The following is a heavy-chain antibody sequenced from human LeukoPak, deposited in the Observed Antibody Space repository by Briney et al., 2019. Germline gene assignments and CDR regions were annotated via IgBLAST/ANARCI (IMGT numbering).Heavy chain of an antibody. CDR3: ARGGHCSGGSCYSPFYYGMDV. CDR1: GGSISSYY. J-gene: IGHJ6*02. Sequence: SETLSLTCTVSGGSISSYYWSWIRQPAGKGLEWIGRIYTSGSTNYNPSLKSRVTISVDTSKNQFSLKLSSVTAADTAVYYCARGGHCSGGSCYSPFYYGMDVWGQGTTVTVSS. CDR2: IYTSGST. V-gene: IGHV4-4*07. D-gene: IGHD2-15*01.